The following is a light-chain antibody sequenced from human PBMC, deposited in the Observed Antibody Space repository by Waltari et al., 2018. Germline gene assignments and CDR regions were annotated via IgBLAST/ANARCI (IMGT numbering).Light chain of an antibody. J-gene: IGLJ3*02. CDR2: AYS. CDR3: QSYDSALSAV. Sequence: QSVLTQPPSVSGAPGQTVIISCRGSSPNIGAGYDVHWYHQLPGAAPKLLIYAYSSRPSGVPDRFYGSKSGSSASLAINGLQPEDEADYYCQSYDSALSAVFGGGTQVTVL. V-gene: IGLV1-40*01. CDR1: SPNIGAGYD.